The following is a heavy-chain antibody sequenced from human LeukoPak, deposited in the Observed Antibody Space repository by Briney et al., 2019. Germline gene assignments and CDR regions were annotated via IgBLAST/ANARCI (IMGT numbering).Heavy chain of an antibody. V-gene: IGHV3-23*01. Sequence: GASLRLSCAASGFTFSNYAMTWVRQAPGKGLEWVSSILAGGTNTQYADSVRGRFTISRDNSKSTLYLQMNSLRAEDTALYHCATHQATGAHSKFDYWGQGTLVTVSS. D-gene: IGHD1-14*01. CDR3: ATHQATGAHSKFDY. J-gene: IGHJ4*02. CDR2: ILAGGTNT. CDR1: GFTFSNYA.